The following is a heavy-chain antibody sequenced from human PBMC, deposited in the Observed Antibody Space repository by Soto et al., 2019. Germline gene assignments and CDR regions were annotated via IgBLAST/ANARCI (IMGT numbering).Heavy chain of an antibody. Sequence: QVQLQESGPGLVKPSETLSLTCTVSGGSISSYYWSWIRQPPGKGLEWIGYIYYSGSTNYNPSLKSRVTISVDTSKNQFSLKLSSVTAADTAVYYCAGRDQQWLDRDAFDIWGQGTMVTVSS. CDR3: AGRDQQWLDRDAFDI. D-gene: IGHD6-19*01. CDR1: GGSISSYY. J-gene: IGHJ3*02. CDR2: IYYSGST. V-gene: IGHV4-59*08.